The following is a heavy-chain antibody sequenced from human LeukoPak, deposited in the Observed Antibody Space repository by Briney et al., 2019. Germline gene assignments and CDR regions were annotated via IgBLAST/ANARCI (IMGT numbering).Heavy chain of an antibody. J-gene: IGHJ4*02. CDR2: ISSSGSTI. V-gene: IGHV3-48*03. D-gene: IGHD3-10*01. CDR3: ARGADYYGSGSYYDY. CDR1: GFTFSSYE. Sequence: GTSLRLSCAASGFTFSSYEMNWVRQAPGKGLEWVSYISSSGSTIYYADSVKGRFTISRDNAKNSLYLQMNSLRAEDTAVYYCARGADYYGSGSYYDYWGQGTLVTVSS.